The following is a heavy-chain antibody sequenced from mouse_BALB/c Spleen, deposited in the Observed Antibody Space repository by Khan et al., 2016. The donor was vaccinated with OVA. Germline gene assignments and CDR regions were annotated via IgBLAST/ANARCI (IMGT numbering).Heavy chain of an antibody. J-gene: IGHJ3*01. D-gene: IGHD2-14*01. Sequence: EVQLQESGPSLVKPSQTLSLTCSVTGDSITSGYWSWIRKFPGNKLEYMGYMIYTGYTYYNPSLKSRISITRHTSKNQYYLKLNSVTTEDTATYDCAKSTYRYAFAYWGQGTLVTVSA. CDR3: AKSTYRYAFAY. CDR2: MIYTGYT. V-gene: IGHV3-8*02. CDR1: GDSITSGY.